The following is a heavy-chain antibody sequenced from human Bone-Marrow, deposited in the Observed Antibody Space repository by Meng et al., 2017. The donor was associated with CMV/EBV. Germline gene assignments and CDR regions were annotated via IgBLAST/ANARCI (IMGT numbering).Heavy chain of an antibody. D-gene: IGHD5-12*01. J-gene: IGHJ4*02. CDR3: ARSEVATASGGYFDY. CDR2: IIPIFGTA. Sequence: SGGTFSSYDISWVRQAPGQGLEWMGGIIPIFGTANYAQKFQGRVTITADESTSTAYMELSSLRSEDTAVYYCARSEVATASGGYFDYWGQGTLVTVSS. V-gene: IGHV1-69*01. CDR1: GGTFSSYD.